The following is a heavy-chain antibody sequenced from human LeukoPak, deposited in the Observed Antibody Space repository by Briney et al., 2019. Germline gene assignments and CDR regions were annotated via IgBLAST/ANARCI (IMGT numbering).Heavy chain of an antibody. J-gene: IGHJ6*02. CDR1: GGSFSGYY. Sequence: PSETLSLTCAVYGGSFSGYYWSWIRQPPGKGLEWIGEINHSGSTNYNPSLKSRVTISVDTSKNQFSLKLSSVTAADTAVYYCVKGGSLGIAVAVKWARDYYYGTDVWGQGTTVTVSS. D-gene: IGHD6-19*01. CDR3: VKGGSLGIAVAVKWARDYYYGTDV. CDR2: INHSGST. V-gene: IGHV4-34*01.